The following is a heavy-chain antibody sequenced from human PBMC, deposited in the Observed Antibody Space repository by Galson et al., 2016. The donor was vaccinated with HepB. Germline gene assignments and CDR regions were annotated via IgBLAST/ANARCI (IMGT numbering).Heavy chain of an antibody. Sequence: SVKVSCKASGYTFNTYNMHWVRQAPGQGLEWMGIIKPSGGNTIYAQKFQDRITMTRDTSTSTAYMELISLRSEDTAVYYCVRELDHSFYFDYWGQGTLVTVSS. J-gene: IGHJ4*02. CDR3: VRELDHSFYFDY. D-gene: IGHD1-14*01. CDR1: GYTFNTYN. CDR2: IKPSGGNT. V-gene: IGHV1-46*02.